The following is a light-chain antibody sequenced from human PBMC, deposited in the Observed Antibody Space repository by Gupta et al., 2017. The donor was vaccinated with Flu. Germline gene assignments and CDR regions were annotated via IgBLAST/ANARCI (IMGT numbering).Light chain of an antibody. CDR1: QSVSSY. CDR2: DAS. Sequence: EIVLTQSPANLSLSPGERATLSCRASQSVSSYLDWYQQKPGQAPRLLIYDASNRATGIPARFSGSGSGTEFTLTISSREPEDFAVYYCQQRSNCPFTFGHGTKVDIK. V-gene: IGKV3-11*01. J-gene: IGKJ3*01. CDR3: QQRSNCPFT.